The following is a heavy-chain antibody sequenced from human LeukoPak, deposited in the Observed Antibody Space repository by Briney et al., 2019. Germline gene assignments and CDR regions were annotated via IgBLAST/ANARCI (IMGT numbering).Heavy chain of an antibody. CDR2: ISSSGSTI. CDR1: GFTFSSYE. J-gene: IGHJ6*04. CDR3: AREGVVVPMDV. D-gene: IGHD2-2*01. Sequence: PGGSLRLSCAASGFTFSSYEMNWVRQAPGKGLEWVSYISSSGSTIYYADSVKGRFTISRDNAKNSLYLQMNSLRAGDTAVYYCAREGVVVPMDVWGKGTTVTVSS. V-gene: IGHV3-48*03.